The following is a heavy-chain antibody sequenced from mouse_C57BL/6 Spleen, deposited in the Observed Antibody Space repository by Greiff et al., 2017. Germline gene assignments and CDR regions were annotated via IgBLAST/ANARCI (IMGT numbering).Heavy chain of an antibody. Sequence: QVQLQQPGAELVRPGSSVKLSCKASGYTFTSYWMHWVKQRPIQGLEWIGNIDPSDSETHYNQKFKDKATLTVDKSSSTAYMQLSSLTSEDSAVYYCARLDSSGPYCDYWGQGTTLTVSS. CDR2: IDPSDSET. D-gene: IGHD3-2*02. J-gene: IGHJ2*01. CDR3: ARLDSSGPYCDY. CDR1: GYTFTSYW. V-gene: IGHV1-52*01.